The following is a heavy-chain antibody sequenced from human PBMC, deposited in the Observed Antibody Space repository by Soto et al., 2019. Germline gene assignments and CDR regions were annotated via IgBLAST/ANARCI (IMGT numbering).Heavy chain of an antibody. V-gene: IGHV5-51*01. CDR2: VFPGDSDT. J-gene: IGHJ4*02. CDR1: GYTFSNYW. Sequence: PGESLKISCRGSGYTFSNYWIGWVRQMPGKGLEWVGIVFPGDSDTRYSPSFEGHVTISADNSISTAFLHWSSLKSSDTATYYCARIHGPSGNYDLDVWGQGTLVTVSS. D-gene: IGHD5-12*01. CDR3: ARIHGPSGNYDLDV.